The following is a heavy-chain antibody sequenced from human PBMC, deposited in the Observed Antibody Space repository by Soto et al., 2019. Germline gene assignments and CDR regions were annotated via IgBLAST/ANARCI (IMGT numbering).Heavy chain of an antibody. V-gene: IGHV3-30*04. J-gene: IGHJ4*02. CDR3: AREIERLLGY. CDR2: ISYDGRSK. CDR1: GFTFSSYA. Sequence: QVQLVEAGGGVVQPGRSLRLSCAASGFTFSSYAMHWVRQAPGKGLEWVAVISYDGRSKYYADSVKGRFTISRDNSKNTLDLQMNSLRAEDTAVYYCAREIERLLGYWGQGTLVTVSS. D-gene: IGHD6-25*01.